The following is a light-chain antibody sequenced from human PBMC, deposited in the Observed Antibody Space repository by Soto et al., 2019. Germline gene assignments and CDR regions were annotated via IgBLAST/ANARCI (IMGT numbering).Light chain of an antibody. Sequence: QPVLTQSPSASASLGASVKLTCTLNSGHSTYAIAWHQQQPEKGPRYLMNLNSDGSHTKGDGIPDRFSGSSSEAERYLTISSLQSEDEADYYCQTWGTGPLVFGGGTKLTVL. CDR2: LNSDGSH. J-gene: IGLJ2*01. CDR1: SGHSTYA. CDR3: QTWGTGPLV. V-gene: IGLV4-69*01.